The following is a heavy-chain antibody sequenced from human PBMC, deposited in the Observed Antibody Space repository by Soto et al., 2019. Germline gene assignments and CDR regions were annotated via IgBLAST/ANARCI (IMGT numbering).Heavy chain of an antibody. CDR2: IDPSDSYT. Sequence: GESLKISCKGSGYSFTSYWISWVRQMPGKGLEWMGRIDPSDSYTNYSPSFQGHVTISADKSISTAYLQWSSLKASDTAMYYCATFPGITGTTSEYYYGMDVWGQGTTVTVSS. CDR1: GYSFTSYW. D-gene: IGHD1-7*01. J-gene: IGHJ6*02. V-gene: IGHV5-10-1*01. CDR3: ATFPGITGTTSEYYYGMDV.